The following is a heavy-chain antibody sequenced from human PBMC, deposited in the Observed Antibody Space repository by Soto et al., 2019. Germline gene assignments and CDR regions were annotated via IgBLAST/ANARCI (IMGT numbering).Heavy chain of an antibody. CDR2: IFSTGTT. Sequence: QLQLQESGPGLVKPSETLSLTCTVSGGSISSSTYYWGWIRRPPGKGLEWIATIFSTGTTHYNPSLKGRVTISVDTSKNQFSLTLRSVTAADTAIYYCARHDYGDGFSYWGQGTLVTVSS. CDR3: ARHDYGDGFSY. CDR1: GGSISSSTYY. D-gene: IGHD4-17*01. J-gene: IGHJ4*02. V-gene: IGHV4-39*01.